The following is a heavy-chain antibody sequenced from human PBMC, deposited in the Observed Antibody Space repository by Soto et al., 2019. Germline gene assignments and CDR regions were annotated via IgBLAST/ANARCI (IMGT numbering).Heavy chain of an antibody. V-gene: IGHV3-30-3*01. CDR2: ISYDGSNK. CDR1: GFTFSSYA. J-gene: IGHJ6*02. Sequence: GGSLRLSCAASGFTFSSYAMHWVRQAPGKGLEWVAVISYDGSNKYYADSVKGRFTISRDNSKNTLYLQMNSLRAEDTAVYYCARDQLGSGILTGYSSYYYYGMDVWGQGTTVTVSS. D-gene: IGHD3-9*01. CDR3: ARDQLGSGILTGYSSYYYYGMDV.